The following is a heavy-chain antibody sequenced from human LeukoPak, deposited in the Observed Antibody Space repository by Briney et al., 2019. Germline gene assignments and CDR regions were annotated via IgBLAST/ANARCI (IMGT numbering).Heavy chain of an antibody. CDR2: IYDSGDT. V-gene: IGHV4-39*01. Sequence: SETLSLTCTVSGGSISSSTYYWDWIRQPPGQVLEWIGNIYDSGDTYYTPSLKSRVTMFVDTSKNQFSLKLSSVTAADTAVYYCARHGRPGYGGYENAFDIWGQGTMVTVSS. CDR3: ARHGRPGYGGYENAFDI. CDR1: GGSISSSTYY. D-gene: IGHD5-12*01. J-gene: IGHJ3*02.